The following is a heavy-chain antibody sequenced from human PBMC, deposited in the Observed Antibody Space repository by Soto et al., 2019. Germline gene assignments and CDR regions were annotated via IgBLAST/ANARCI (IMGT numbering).Heavy chain of an antibody. Sequence: GGSXRLSCAASGCSFSSYGMHWVRQAPDKGLEWVAGISYDGSNKYYADSVKGLFTISRDNSKNTLYLQMNSLRAEDTAVYYCAKDAYSSLYYYYYYGMDVSGQGTTVTLSS. V-gene: IGHV3-30*18. D-gene: IGHD6-6*01. CDR2: ISYDGSNK. CDR1: GCSFSSYG. J-gene: IGHJ6*02. CDR3: AKDAYSSLYYYYYYGMDV.